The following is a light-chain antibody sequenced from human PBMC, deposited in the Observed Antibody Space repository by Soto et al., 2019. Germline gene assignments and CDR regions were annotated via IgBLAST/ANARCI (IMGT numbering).Light chain of an antibody. V-gene: IGKV3-11*01. Sequence: VLARYAAALSLSPGELGTLSCSSSQNIDVYLDWFQQKPGQSPRLLIFDASNRATGVPTRFSGSGSGTDFTLTISSLEHEDFAVYYCQQRDHWPLTFGHGTNVDIK. CDR3: QQRDHWPLT. CDR2: DAS. J-gene: IGKJ3*01. CDR1: QNIDVY.